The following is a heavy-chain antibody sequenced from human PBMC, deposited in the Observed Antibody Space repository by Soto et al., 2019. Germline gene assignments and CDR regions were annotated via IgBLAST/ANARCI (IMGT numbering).Heavy chain of an antibody. J-gene: IGHJ4*02. CDR3: ARDNSPLRFLDWGNY. CDR1: GGTFSSYA. Sequence: QVQLVQSGAEVKKPGSSVKVSCKASGGTFSSYAISWVRQAPGQGLEWMGGIIPIFGTANYAQKSQGSVMNTADASTGDAYMELSSLRSENTAAYYSARDNSPLRFLDWGNYWGQGTLVTVSS. D-gene: IGHD3-3*01. V-gene: IGHV1-69*01. CDR2: IIPIFGTA.